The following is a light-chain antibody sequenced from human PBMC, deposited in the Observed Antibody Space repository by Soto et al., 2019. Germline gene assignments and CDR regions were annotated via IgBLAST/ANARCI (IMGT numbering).Light chain of an antibody. J-gene: IGKJ4*01. CDR2: GAS. Sequence: DIQVIQSPSSLSASVGDRVTITCRASMRISNYLNLYQQKPGKAPKLLISGASTLQSGVPSRFSGSGSGADFTLTISSLQPDDSATYYCQQSHSTPLTFGGGTKVEIK. CDR3: QQSHSTPLT. CDR1: MRISNY. V-gene: IGKV1-39*01.